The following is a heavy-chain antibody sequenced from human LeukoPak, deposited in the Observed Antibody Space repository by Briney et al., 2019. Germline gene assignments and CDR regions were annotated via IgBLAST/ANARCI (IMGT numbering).Heavy chain of an antibody. D-gene: IGHD2-15*01. CDR2: FDPEDGEA. Sequence: EASVKVSCKVSGYTLTELSMHWVRQAPGKGLEWMGGFDPEDGEAIYTQKFQGRVTMTEDTSTDTAYMELSSLRSDDTAVYYCAPDEGFLLGNWGQGTLVTVSS. J-gene: IGHJ4*02. CDR1: GYTLTELS. V-gene: IGHV1-24*01. CDR3: APDEGFLLGN.